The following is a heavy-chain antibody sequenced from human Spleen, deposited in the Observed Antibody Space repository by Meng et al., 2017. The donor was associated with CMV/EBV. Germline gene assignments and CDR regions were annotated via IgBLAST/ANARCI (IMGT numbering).Heavy chain of an antibody. V-gene: IGHV5-51*01. CDR2: IYPGDSDT. CDR3: ARKERDGYNTYQY. Sequence: KVSCKGSGYSFTSYWIGWVRQMPGKGLEWMGIIYPGDSDTRYSPSFQGQVTISADKSISTAYLQWSSLKASGTAIYYCARKERDGYNTYQYWGQGTLVTVSS. J-gene: IGHJ4*02. CDR1: GYSFTSYW. D-gene: IGHD5-24*01.